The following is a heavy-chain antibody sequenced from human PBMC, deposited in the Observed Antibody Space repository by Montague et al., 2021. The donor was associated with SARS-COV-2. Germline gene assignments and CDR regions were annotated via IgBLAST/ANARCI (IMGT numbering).Heavy chain of an antibody. CDR3: ARVPYRLLFVPRYYGMDV. D-gene: IGHD2-2*01. CDR1: GGALSGYY. V-gene: IGHV4-34*01. CDR2: ISHSGST. J-gene: IGHJ6*02. Sequence: SETLSLTCAVYGGALSGYYCSWIRQPPGEGQEWIAVISHSGSTSYNPSLKSRVTISVDTSKNQFSLKLSSATAAATAADYCARVPYRLLFVPRYYGMDVWGQGTTVTVSS.